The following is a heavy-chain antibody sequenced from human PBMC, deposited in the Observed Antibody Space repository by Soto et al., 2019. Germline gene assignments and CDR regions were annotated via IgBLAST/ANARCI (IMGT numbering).Heavy chain of an antibody. J-gene: IGHJ6*02. V-gene: IGHV4-59*12. CDR1: GGSISSYY. CDR3: ARDGIAETPLGYYGMDV. CDR2: IYYSGST. Sequence: PSETLSLTCTVSGGSISSYYWSWIRQPPGKGLEWIGYIYYSGSTNYNPSLKSRVTISVDTSKNQFSLKLSSVTAADTAVYYCARDGIAETPLGYYGMDVWGQGTTVTVSS. D-gene: IGHD6-13*01.